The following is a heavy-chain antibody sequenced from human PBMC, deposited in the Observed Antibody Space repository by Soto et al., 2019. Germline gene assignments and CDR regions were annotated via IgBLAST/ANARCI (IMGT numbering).Heavy chain of an antibody. D-gene: IGHD5-18*01. CDR2: IDPSDSYP. CDR1: GYSFTSYW. Sequence: EVQLVQSGAEVKKPGESLRISCKGSGYSFTSYWISWVRQMPGKGLEWMGRIDPSDSYPNYSPSFKGHVTISADKSISTAYVQWSSLKASDTARHYCARTSMQSRGYSYGHGGMDVWGQGTTVTVSS. J-gene: IGHJ6*02. V-gene: IGHV5-10-1*01. CDR3: ARTSMQSRGYSYGHGGMDV.